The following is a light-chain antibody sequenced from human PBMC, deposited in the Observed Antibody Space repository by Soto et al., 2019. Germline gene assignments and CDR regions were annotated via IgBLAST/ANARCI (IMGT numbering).Light chain of an antibody. CDR1: QSVSSN. V-gene: IGKV3-15*01. Sequence: EIVMTQSPATLSVSPGERATLTCRASQSVSSNLAWYQQKPGQAPRLLIYGASTRATGIPARFSGSGSGTEFTLTISSLQSEDSAVYYCQQYNNWPPRGAFGPGTKVDIK. CDR2: GAS. J-gene: IGKJ3*01. CDR3: QQYNNWPPRGA.